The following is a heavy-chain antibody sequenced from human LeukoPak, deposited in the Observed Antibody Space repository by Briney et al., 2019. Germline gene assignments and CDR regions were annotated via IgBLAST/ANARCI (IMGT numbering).Heavy chain of an antibody. CDR2: ISGSGGST. CDR3: AKDDFRIGEPYFDY. D-gene: IGHD1-14*01. CDR1: GFTFSSYA. V-gene: IGHV3-23*01. J-gene: IGHJ4*02. Sequence: LGGSLRLSCAASGFTFSSYAMSWVRQAPGKGLEWVSAISGSGGSTYYADSVKGRFTISRDNSKNTLYLQMNSLRAEDTAVYYCAKDDFRIGEPYFDYWGQGTLVTVSS.